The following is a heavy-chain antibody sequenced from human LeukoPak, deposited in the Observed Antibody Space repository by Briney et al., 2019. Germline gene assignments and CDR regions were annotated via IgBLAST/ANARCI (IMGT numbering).Heavy chain of an antibody. CDR2: SHGSGGAT. Sequence: GGSLRLSCAASGLTFSTFAVGWVRRGPGKGLEWVSDSHGSGGATFYADSVKGRFTVSRDDSKSTLYLQMNSLRAEDTAVYYCAKYNGFCSSGSCYYFDYWGQGIWVTVLS. V-gene: IGHV3-23*01. J-gene: IGHJ4*02. D-gene: IGHD2-15*01. CDR3: AKYNGFCSSGSCYYFDY. CDR1: GLTFSTFA.